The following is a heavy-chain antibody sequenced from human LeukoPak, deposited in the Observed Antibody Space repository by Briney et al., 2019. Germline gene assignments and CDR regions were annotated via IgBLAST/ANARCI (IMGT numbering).Heavy chain of an antibody. D-gene: IGHD3-3*01. CDR2: IYHSGST. V-gene: IGHV4-38-2*02. J-gene: IGHJ4*02. CDR1: GYSISSGYY. Sequence: SETLSLTCTVSGYSISSGYYWGWIRQPPGKRLEWIGSIYHSGSTYYNPSLKSRVTISVDTSKNQFSLKLSSVTAADTAVYYCARDSVLRFFKYFDYWGQGTLVTVSS. CDR3: ARDSVLRFFKYFDY.